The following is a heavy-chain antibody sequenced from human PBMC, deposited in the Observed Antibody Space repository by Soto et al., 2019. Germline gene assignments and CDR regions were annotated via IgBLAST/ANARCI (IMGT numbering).Heavy chain of an antibody. CDR3: TTDGNFGGVVVAFHL. CDR1: GFSFTEAW. D-gene: IGHD3-10*01. V-gene: IGHV3-15*07. J-gene: IGHJ3*01. Sequence: EVQMVESGGGLVKPGGSLRLSCAVSGFSFTEAWMNWVRQAPGKGLEWVGRIKSKAGGGAIDYAAPMKGRFTISRDDSKDTLYLQINSLKTEDTAVYYCTTDGNFGGVVVAFHLWGQGTMLTVSS. CDR2: IKSKAGGGAI.